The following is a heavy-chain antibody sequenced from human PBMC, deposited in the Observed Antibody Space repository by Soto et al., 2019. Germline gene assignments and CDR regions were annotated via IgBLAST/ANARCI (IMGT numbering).Heavy chain of an antibody. CDR2: IGVGSGNR. D-gene: IGHD2-8*01. V-gene: IGHV1-58*01. J-gene: IGHJ4*02. CDR3: AALGVNFDH. CDR1: GFTFTSSA. Sequence: SVKVSCKASGFTFTSSAVQWLRQARGQRLEWIGWIGVGSGNRHYAQKFQERVTITRDMSTNTAYMELSSLRSEDTAVYYCAALGVNFDHWGQGTLVTVSS.